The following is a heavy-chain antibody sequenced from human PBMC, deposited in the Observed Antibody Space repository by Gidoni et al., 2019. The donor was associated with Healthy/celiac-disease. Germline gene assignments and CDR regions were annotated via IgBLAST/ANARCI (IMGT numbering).Heavy chain of an antibody. CDR3: ARGQLRVGATRDY. D-gene: IGHD1-26*01. J-gene: IGHJ4*02. CDR2: INHSGST. V-gene: IGHV4-34*01. CDR1: GGSFSGYY. Sequence: QVQLPQWGAGLLKPSETLSLTCAVYGGSFSGYYWSWIRQPPGKGLEWIGEINHSGSTNYNPSRKSRVTISVDKSKNQFSLKLSSGTAADTAVYYCARGQLRVGATRDYGGQGTLVTVSS.